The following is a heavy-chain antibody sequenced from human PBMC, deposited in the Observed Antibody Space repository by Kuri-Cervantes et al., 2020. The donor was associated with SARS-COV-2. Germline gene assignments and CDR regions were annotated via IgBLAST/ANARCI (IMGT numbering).Heavy chain of an antibody. D-gene: IGHD7-27*01. CDR2: IYESGST. V-gene: IGHV4-59*12. CDR3: ARAGDNWGQGDDAFDI. CDR1: GGSISSYY. Sequence: ESLKISCPVSGGSISSYYWSWIRQPPGKGLEWIGYIYESGSTNYNPSLKSRVTISVDTSKNQFSLKLSSVTAADTAVYYCARAGDNWGQGDDAFDIWGQGTMVTVSS. J-gene: IGHJ3*02.